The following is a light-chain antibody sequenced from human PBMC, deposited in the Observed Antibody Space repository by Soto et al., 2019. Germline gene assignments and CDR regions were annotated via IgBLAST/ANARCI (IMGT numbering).Light chain of an antibody. Sequence: QSVLTQPPSVSGAPGQRVTISCTGSSSNIGAGYDVHWYQQLPGTAPKLLIYGHNNRPSGVPDRFSASKSGTSASLVITGLQAEDEADYYCQSYDTSLSGSVVFGGGTKLTVL. CDR1: SSNIGAGYD. CDR2: GHN. J-gene: IGLJ2*01. CDR3: QSYDTSLSGSVV. V-gene: IGLV1-40*01.